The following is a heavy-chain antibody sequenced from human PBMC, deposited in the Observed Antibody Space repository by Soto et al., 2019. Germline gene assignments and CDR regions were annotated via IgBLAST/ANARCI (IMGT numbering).Heavy chain of an antibody. CDR3: AHNDKITLGNIIGNWFDP. Sequence: QITLKESGPPLVKPTQTLTLTCTFSGFSLRSAGRGVGWIRQPPGKALEWLALIYSNGEKRYSPSLKTRLNISRDTSKNQVVLTVTSVDPVDTATYYCAHNDKITLGNIIGNWFDPWGQGTLVTVSS. V-gene: IGHV2-5*01. CDR1: GFSLRSAGRG. D-gene: IGHD3-16*01. CDR2: IYSNGEK. J-gene: IGHJ5*02.